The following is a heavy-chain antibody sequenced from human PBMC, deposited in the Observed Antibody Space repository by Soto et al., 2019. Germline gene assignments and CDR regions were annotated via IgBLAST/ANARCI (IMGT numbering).Heavy chain of an antibody. CDR2: ISWTGGSI. Sequence: EVQLVESGGGLVQPGRSLRLSCTASGFSFDEYGMHWVRELPGKGLEWVSGISWTGGSIGYADSVKGRFSISRDNAKKSLYLQMNSLRPEDTALYYCAKSTGGTANGMDVWGQGTTVTVSS. J-gene: IGHJ6*02. D-gene: IGHD2-8*02. CDR1: GFSFDEYG. V-gene: IGHV3-9*01. CDR3: AKSTGGTANGMDV.